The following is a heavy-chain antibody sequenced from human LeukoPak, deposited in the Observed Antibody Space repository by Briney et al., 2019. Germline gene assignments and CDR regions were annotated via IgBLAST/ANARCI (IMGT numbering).Heavy chain of an antibody. CDR2: IYPGDSHT. Sequence: GAPLKISCKGSGSRFTSYWIDGVRQMPGKGLEGMGIIYPGDSHTRYSPSFQGQVTISADKSISTAYLPWSSLKASDTAIYYCASIAAAGKYYFDYWGQGTLVTVSS. D-gene: IGHD6-13*01. J-gene: IGHJ4*02. V-gene: IGHV5-51*01. CDR1: GSRFTSYW. CDR3: ASIAAAGKYYFDY.